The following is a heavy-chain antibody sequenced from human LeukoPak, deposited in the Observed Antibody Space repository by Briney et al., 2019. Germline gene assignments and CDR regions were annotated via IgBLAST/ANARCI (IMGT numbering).Heavy chain of an antibody. CDR3: ARRPGAYCTNGVCYHGAFDI. CDR1: GYNFSSYW. D-gene: IGHD2-8*01. Sequence: GESLKISCKRSGYNFSSYWIGWVSQMPGKGLEWMGIIYPGDSDTRYSPSFQGQVTISADKSISTAYLQWSSLKASDTAMYYCARRPGAYCTNGVCYHGAFDIWGQGTMVAVSS. CDR2: IYPGDSDT. J-gene: IGHJ3*02. V-gene: IGHV5-51*01.